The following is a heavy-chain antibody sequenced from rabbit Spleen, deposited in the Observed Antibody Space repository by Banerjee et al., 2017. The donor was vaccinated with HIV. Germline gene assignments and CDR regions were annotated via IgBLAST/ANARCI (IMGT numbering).Heavy chain of an antibody. J-gene: IGHJ4*01. CDR2: INTATGKG. V-gene: IGHV1S45*01. Sequence: QEQLKETGGGLVQPGGSLTLSCKASGFDLNTYGVSWVRQAPGKGLEWIACINTATGKGVYATWAKGRFTISRTSSTTVTLQMTSLTAADTATYFCARDLTSVIGWNFNLWGPGTLVTVS. D-gene: IGHD1-1*01. CDR1: GFDLNTYG. CDR3: ARDLTSVIGWNFNL.